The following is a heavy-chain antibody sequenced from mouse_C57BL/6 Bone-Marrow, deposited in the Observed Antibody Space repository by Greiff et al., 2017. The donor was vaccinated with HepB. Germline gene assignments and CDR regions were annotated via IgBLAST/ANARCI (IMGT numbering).Heavy chain of an antibody. CDR2: IYPGSGST. V-gene: IGHV1-55*01. CDR1: GYTFTSYW. J-gene: IGHJ2*01. D-gene: IGHD2-3*01. Sequence: QVQLQQPGAELVKPGASVKMSCKASGYTFTSYWITWVKQRPGQGLEWIGVIYPGSGSTNYNEKFKSKATLTVDTSSSTAYMQLSSLTSEDSAVYYCARRGRWLLPYFDYWGQGTTLTVSS. CDR3: ARRGRWLLPYFDY.